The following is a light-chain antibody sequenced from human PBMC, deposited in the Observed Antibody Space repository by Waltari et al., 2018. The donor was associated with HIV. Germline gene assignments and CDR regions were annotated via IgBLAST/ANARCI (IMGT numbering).Light chain of an antibody. CDR3: QQSYSSPPN. V-gene: IGKV1-39*01. J-gene: IGKJ4*01. Sequence: DIQVTQSPSSLSASVGDSVTITCRASQSISSYLNWYQHKPGTAPKLLIYAASSLQSGVPSRFSGSGSGIDFTLTISSLQPEDSATYYCQQSYSSPPNFGGGTKVEI. CDR2: AAS. CDR1: QSISSY.